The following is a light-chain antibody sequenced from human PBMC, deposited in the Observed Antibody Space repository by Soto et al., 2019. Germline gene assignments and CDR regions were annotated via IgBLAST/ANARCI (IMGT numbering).Light chain of an antibody. CDR2: EVS. CDR1: SSDVGGYNY. V-gene: IGLV2-14*01. J-gene: IGLJ1*01. Sequence: QSALTQPASVSGSPGQSITISCTGTSSDVGGYNYVSWYRLHPGKAPKLMIYEVSNRPSGGSNRFSGSKSGNTASLTISGLQAEDEADYFCSSYTGDTTPYVFGSGPKLTVL. CDR3: SSYTGDTTPYV.